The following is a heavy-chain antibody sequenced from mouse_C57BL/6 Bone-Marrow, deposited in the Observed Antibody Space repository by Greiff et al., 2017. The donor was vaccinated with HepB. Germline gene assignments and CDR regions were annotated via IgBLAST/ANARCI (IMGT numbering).Heavy chain of an antibody. CDR3: SMVTTVPFAY. V-gene: IGHV5-2*01. Sequence: EVKLMESGGGLVQPGESLKLSCESTEYEFPSHDMSWVRKTPEKRLELVAAINSDGGSTYYPDTMERRFIISRDTTKKTLYLQMSSLRSEDTALYYSSMVTTVPFAYWGQGTLVTVSA. J-gene: IGHJ3*01. CDR2: INSDGGST. CDR1: EYEFPSHD. D-gene: IGHD2-2*01.